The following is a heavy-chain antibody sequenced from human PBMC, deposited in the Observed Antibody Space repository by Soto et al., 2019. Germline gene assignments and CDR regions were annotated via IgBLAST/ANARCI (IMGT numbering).Heavy chain of an antibody. Sequence: QVQLQESGPGLVKPSGTLSLTCAVSGDSFSNSRWWTWVRQPPGKGLGWIGDIFHSGDTNYNPSLKSRVFISVDKSQNQFSLKVSSVTAADTAVYYCAYSTGWYRHDVWGQGTLVTVSS. CDR2: IFHSGDT. CDR1: GDSFSNSRW. CDR3: AYSTGWYRHDV. D-gene: IGHD6-19*01. J-gene: IGHJ3*01. V-gene: IGHV4-4*02.